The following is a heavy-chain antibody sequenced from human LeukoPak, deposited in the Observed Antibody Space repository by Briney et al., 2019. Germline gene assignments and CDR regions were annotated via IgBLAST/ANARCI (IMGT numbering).Heavy chain of an antibody. CDR2: INHSGST. J-gene: IGHJ4*02. CDR1: GGSFSGYY. CDR3: ARAGNWNYVGFDY. D-gene: IGHD1-7*01. Sequence: SETLSLTCAVYGGSFSGYYWSWIRQPPGKGLEWIGEINHSGSTNYNPSLKSRVTISVDTSKNQFSLKLSPVTAADTAVYYCARAGNWNYVGFDYWGQGTLVTVSS. V-gene: IGHV4-34*01.